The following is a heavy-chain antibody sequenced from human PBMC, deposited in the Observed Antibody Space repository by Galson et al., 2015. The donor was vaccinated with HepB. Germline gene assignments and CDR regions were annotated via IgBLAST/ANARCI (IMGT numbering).Heavy chain of an antibody. CDR1: GFTFNTFS. CDR3: VREVFSNSGNYQGGY. D-gene: IGHD1-26*01. Sequence: SLRLSCAASGFTFNTFSMIWVRQAPGKGLQWVSSIGETSTYIFYADSVKGRFTIFRDNAKNSLFLQMSSLRAEDTAVYYCVREVFSNSGNYQGGYWGQGTPVTVSS. J-gene: IGHJ4*02. CDR2: IGETSTYI. V-gene: IGHV3-21*01.